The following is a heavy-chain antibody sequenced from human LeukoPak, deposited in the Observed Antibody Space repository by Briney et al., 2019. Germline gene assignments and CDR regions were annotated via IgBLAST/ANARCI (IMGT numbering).Heavy chain of an antibody. CDR2: ISSSSSYI. J-gene: IGHJ6*02. CDR1: GFTFSSYS. D-gene: IGHD5-18*01. Sequence: GGSLRLSCAASGFTFSSYSMNWVRQAPGKGLEWVSSISSSSSYIYYADSVKGRFTISRDNAKNSLYLQMNSLRAEDTAVYYCARDHFLGGYSYSYGMDVWGQGITVTVSS. V-gene: IGHV3-21*01. CDR3: ARDHFLGGYSYSYGMDV.